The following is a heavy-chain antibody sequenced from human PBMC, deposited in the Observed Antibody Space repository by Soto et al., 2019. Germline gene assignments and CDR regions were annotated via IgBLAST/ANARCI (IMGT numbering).Heavy chain of an antibody. Sequence: ASVKVSCKVSGYTLTELSMHWVRQAPGKGLEWMGGFDPDNGDTIYAEKFQGRVTFTRDTSAGTAYMELSSLTSEDTAVYYCAREGVAPYYCYGMDVWGQGTPVTVSS. V-gene: IGHV1-24*01. CDR1: GYTLTELS. CDR3: AREGVAPYYCYGMDV. D-gene: IGHD2-15*01. CDR2: FDPDNGDT. J-gene: IGHJ6*02.